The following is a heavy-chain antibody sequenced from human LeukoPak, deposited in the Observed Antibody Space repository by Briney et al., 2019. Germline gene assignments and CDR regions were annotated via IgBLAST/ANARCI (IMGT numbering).Heavy chain of an antibody. Sequence: GGSLRLSCAASGFTFSSYWMSWVRQAPGKGLEWVANIKQDGSEKYYVDSVKGRFTISRDNAKNSLYLQMNSLRAEDTAVYYCARDRDDEVLWFGTRDEYYFDYWGQGTLVTVSS. V-gene: IGHV3-7*01. CDR1: GFTFSSYW. CDR3: ARDRDDEVLWFGTRDEYYFDY. J-gene: IGHJ4*02. CDR2: IKQDGSEK. D-gene: IGHD3-10*01.